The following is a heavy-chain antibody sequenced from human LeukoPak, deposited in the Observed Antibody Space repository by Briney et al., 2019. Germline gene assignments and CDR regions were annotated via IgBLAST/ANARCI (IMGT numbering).Heavy chain of an antibody. CDR3: ARGNGWLVWEGNYYFDY. CDR1: GYTFTSYD. V-gene: IGHV1-8*01. D-gene: IGHD6-19*01. CDR2: MNPNSGNT. Sequence: GASVKVSCKASGYTFTSYDINWVRQATGQGLEWMGWMNPNSGNTGYAHKFQGRVTITRNTSIRTAYMELSSLRSEDTAVYYCARGNGWLVWEGNYYFDYWGQGTLVTVSS. J-gene: IGHJ4*02.